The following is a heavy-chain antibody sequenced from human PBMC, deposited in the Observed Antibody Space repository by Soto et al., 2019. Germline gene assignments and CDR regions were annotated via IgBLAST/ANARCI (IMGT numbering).Heavy chain of an antibody. J-gene: IGHJ4*01. CDR1: GGSMRNVY. CDR3: ARAHAPTLPFDY. D-gene: IGHD2-15*01. V-gene: IGHV4-59*07. Sequence: PSDTLSLTRTVSGGSMRNVYGGWIRQPPGKRLEWIGFIFHSGNAKYNPSLKSRVTISIDTSKSQFSLSLDSVTAADTAVYFCARAHAPTLPFDYWGLGTLVTVSS. CDR2: IFHSGNA.